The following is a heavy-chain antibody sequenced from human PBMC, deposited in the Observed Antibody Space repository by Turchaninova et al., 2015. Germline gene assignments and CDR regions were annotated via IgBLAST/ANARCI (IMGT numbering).Heavy chain of an antibody. CDR3: ARDQGSYFDY. CDR1: GFTFSFYG. CDR2: IWYDGNKK. Sequence: QVQLVESGGGVVQPGKSLRLSCAASGFTFSFYGMHWVLQAPGKGREGLAIIWYDGNKKFYSASVKGRFTISRDNSKNTLSLQMNSLRAEDTAVYYCARDQGSYFDYWGQGTLVTVSS. J-gene: IGHJ4*02. V-gene: IGHV3-33*01.